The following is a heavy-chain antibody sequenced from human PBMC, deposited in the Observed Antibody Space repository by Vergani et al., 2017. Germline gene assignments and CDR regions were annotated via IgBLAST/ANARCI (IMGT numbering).Heavy chain of an antibody. D-gene: IGHD3-22*01. J-gene: IGHJ6*02. V-gene: IGHV4-61*02. CDR3: AXDSELDYYDSSGYPYYYYYGMDV. CDR2: IYTSGST. Sequence: QVQLQESGPGLVKPSQTLSLTCTVSGGSISSGSYYWSWIRQPAGKGLEWIGRIYTSGSTNYNPSLKSRVTISVDTSKNQFSLKLSSVTAADTAVYYCAXDSELDYYDSSGYPYYYYYGMDVWGQGTTVTVSS. CDR1: GGSISSGSYY.